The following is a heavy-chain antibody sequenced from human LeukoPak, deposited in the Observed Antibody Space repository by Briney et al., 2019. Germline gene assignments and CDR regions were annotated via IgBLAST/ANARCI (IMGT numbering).Heavy chain of an antibody. J-gene: IGHJ4*02. CDR3: ARDSPLYDSSGYPPLDY. D-gene: IGHD3-22*01. CDR1: GYTFTSYG. V-gene: IGHV1-18*01. Sequence: ASVKVSCKASGYTFTSYGISWVRQAPGQGLEWMGWISAYNGNTNYAQKLQGRVTMTTDTSTSTAYMELRRLRSDDTAVYYCARDSPLYDSSGYPPLDYWGQGTLVTVSS. CDR2: ISAYNGNT.